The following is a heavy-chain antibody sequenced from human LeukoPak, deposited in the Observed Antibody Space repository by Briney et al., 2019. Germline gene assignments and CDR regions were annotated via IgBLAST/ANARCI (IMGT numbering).Heavy chain of an antibody. CDR2: ISNSGSA. J-gene: IGHJ4*02. V-gene: IGHV4-31*03. D-gene: IGHD3-10*01. CDR3: ARDYKGVRGVDY. Sequence: TLSLTCTVSGGSISSGAYYWSWIRQHPGKGLEWIGYISNSGSAYYNASLKSRVTISMDTAKSQFSLKLNSVTAADTAVYYCARDYKGVRGVDYWGQGTLVTVSS. CDR1: GGSISSGAYY.